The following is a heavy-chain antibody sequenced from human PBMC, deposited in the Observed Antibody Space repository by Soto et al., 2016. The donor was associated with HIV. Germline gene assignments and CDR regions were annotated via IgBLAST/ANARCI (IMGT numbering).Heavy chain of an antibody. Sequence: QVQLQQWGAGLLKPSETLSLTCAVYGESFSGYYWTWIRQFPGKGLEWLGEINRDGSTNYNPSLKSRVTISVDTSKNQFSLRLTSVTAADTAVYYCARGQLLWFGDDXTKLDYXGQGTLVTVSS. J-gene: IGHJ4*02. CDR3: ARGQLLWFGDDXTKLDY. V-gene: IGHV4-34*02. D-gene: IGHD3-10*01. CDR2: INRDGST. CDR1: GESFSGYY.